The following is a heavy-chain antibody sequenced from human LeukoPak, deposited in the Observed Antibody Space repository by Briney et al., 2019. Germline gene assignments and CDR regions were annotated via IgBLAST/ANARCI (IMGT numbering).Heavy chain of an antibody. D-gene: IGHD6-13*01. CDR3: ARGTIAAAGYYYFDY. V-gene: IGHV3-7*04. Sequence: GGSLRLSCAASGFTFSTYWMTWVRQAPGKGLEWVANIKQGGNEKYYVDSVKGRFTISRDNAKNSLYLQMNSLRAEDTAVYYCARGTIAAAGYYYFDYWGQGTQVTVSS. CDR1: GFTFSTYW. CDR2: IKQGGNEK. J-gene: IGHJ4*02.